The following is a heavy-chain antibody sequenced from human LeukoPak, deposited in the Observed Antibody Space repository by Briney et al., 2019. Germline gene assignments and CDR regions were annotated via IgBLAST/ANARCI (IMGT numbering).Heavy chain of an antibody. CDR3: ARPDYPGSITPFDS. CDR1: GYSFTNYW. V-gene: IGHV5-51*01. D-gene: IGHD3-10*01. J-gene: IGHJ4*02. Sequence: GESLKISCKGSGYSFTNYWIAWVRQMPGKGLEWMEIIYPGDSDTRYSPSFQGQVTISADKSISTAYLQWSSLKASDTAMYYCARPDYPGSITPFDSWGQGTLVTVSS. CDR2: IYPGDSDT.